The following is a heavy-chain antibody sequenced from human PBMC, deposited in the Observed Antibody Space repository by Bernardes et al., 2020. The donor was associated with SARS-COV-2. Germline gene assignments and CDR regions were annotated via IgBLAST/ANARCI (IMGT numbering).Heavy chain of an antibody. CDR3: ARRSYGTSGWYFDY. V-gene: IGHV4-34*12. J-gene: IGHJ4*02. CDR1: GGSFSGHY. Sequence: SETLSLTCAVYGGSFSGHYWSWIRQPPGKGLEWIGEILDSGNTNYNPSLKSRLTISVDTSKNQFSLSLSSVTAADTAVYYCARRSYGTSGWYFDYWGRGIPVTVSS. D-gene: IGHD6-19*01. CDR2: ILDSGNT.